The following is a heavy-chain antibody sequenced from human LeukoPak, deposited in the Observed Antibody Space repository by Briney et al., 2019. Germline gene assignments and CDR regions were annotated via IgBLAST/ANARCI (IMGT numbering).Heavy chain of an antibody. CDR1: GGTFSSSA. CDR2: IIPILGIA. Sequence: SVKVSCKASGGTFSSSAISWVRQAPGQGLEWMGRIIPILGIANYAQKFQGRVTITSDKSTSTAYMELSSLRSEDTAVYYCARDTYYDILTGSPGPYGMDVWGQGTTVTVSS. J-gene: IGHJ6*02. V-gene: IGHV1-69*04. CDR3: ARDTYYDILTGSPGPYGMDV. D-gene: IGHD3-9*01.